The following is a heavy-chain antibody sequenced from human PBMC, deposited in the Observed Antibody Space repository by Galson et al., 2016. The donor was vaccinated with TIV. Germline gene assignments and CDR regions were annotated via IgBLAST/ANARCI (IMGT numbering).Heavy chain of an antibody. CDR2: IDWDGDK. V-gene: IGHV2-70*13. D-gene: IGHD4-17*01. CDR3: APIGAYGDYIRGPLDY. Sequence: PALVKPTQTLRLTCTFSRFSLSTSGLCVTWIRQSPGKALEWLALIDWDGDKHYSNSLKTRLTISKDTSEDQVVLTMTNMDPMDTATYYCAPIGAYGDYIRGPLDYWGQGTPVTVSS. CDR1: RFSLSTSGLC. J-gene: IGHJ4*02.